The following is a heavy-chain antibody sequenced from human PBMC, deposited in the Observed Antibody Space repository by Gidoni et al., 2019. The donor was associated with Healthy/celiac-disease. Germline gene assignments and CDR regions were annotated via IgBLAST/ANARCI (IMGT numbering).Heavy chain of an antibody. CDR2: INHSGST. D-gene: IGHD2-15*01. CDR1: GGSFSGYY. V-gene: IGHV4-34*01. CDR3: AVTGILDMTTDAFDI. J-gene: IGHJ3*02. Sequence: QVQLQQWGAGLLKPSETLSLTCAVYGGSFSGYYWSWIRQPPGKGLEWIGEINHSGSTNYNPYRKSRVTRSVDTSKNQFSLKLSSVTAADTAVYYCAVTGILDMTTDAFDIWGQGTMVTVSS.